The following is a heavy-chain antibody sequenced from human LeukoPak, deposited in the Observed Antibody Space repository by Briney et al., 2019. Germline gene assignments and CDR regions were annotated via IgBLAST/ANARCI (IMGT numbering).Heavy chain of an antibody. CDR2: IKQDGTEK. J-gene: IGHJ4*02. Sequence: GGSLRLSCAASGFTVSNYWMSWVRQAPGKGLECVANIKQDGTEKSYVDSVKGRFINSRENGKNALYLQMDSLRAEDTAVYFCTRASRGTYGGDYWGQGTLVTVSS. CDR3: TRASRGTYGGDY. CDR1: GFTVSNYW. V-gene: IGHV3-7*04. D-gene: IGHD1-26*01.